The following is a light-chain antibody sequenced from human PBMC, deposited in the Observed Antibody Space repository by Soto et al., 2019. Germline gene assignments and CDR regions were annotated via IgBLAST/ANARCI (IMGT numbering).Light chain of an antibody. V-gene: IGKV1-5*01. Sequence: DIQMTQSPSTLSASVGDRVTITCRASQSISSWLAWYQQKPGKAPKLLIYDASSLESGVPSRFSGSGSGTEFPRTISRLQPDDFATYYCQQYNSYPYTFGQGTKLEIK. CDR1: QSISSW. CDR2: DAS. CDR3: QQYNSYPYT. J-gene: IGKJ2*01.